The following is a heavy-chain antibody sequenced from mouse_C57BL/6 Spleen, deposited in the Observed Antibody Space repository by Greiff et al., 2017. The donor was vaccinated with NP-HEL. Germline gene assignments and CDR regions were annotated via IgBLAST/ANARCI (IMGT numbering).Heavy chain of an antibody. J-gene: IGHJ2*01. D-gene: IGHD1-1*01. CDR2: INPNNGGT. V-gene: IGHV1-26*01. CDR1: GYTFTDYY. Sequence: VQLQQSGPELVKPGASVKISCKASGYTFTDYYMNWVKQSHGKSLEWIGDINPNNGGTSYNQKFKVKATLTVDKSSSTDYMELRSLTSEDSAVYYCAKSYEGYFDYWGKGTTLTVSS. CDR3: AKSYEGYFDY.